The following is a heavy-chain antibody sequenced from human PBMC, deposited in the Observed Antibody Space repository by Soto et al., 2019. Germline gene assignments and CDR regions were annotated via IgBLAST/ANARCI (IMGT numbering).Heavy chain of an antibody. V-gene: IGHV4-39*01. D-gene: IGHD3-16*02. CDR3: ARPPPLHLGELSLEVGNWFFAL. CDR1: GGSISSSSYY. J-gene: IGHJ2*01. Sequence: SETLSLTCTVSGGSISSSSYYWGWIRQPPGKGLEWIGSIYYSGSTYYNPSLKSRVTISVDTSKNQFSLKLSSVTAAATAVYYCARPPPLHLGELSLEVGNWFFALWGRGTLVTVSS. CDR2: IYYSGST.